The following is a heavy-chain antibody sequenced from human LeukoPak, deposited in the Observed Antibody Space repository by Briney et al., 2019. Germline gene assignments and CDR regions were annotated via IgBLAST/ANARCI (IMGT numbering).Heavy chain of an antibody. CDR2: IHYSGST. J-gene: IGHJ6*02. V-gene: IGHV4-59*08. Sequence: SETLSLTCTVSGGSISSYYWSWIRQPPGKGLEWIGYIHYSGSTNYNPSLKSRVTISVDASKNQFSLKLSSVTAADTAVYYCARLYYYDSSGYWGYYYGMDVWGQGTTVTVSS. D-gene: IGHD3-22*01. CDR1: GGSISSYY. CDR3: ARLYYYDSSGYWGYYYGMDV.